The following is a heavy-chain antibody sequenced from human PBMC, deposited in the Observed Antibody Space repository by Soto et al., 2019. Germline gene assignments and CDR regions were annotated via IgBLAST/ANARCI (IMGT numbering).Heavy chain of an antibody. CDR1: GFTFSSYG. D-gene: IGHD3-9*01. CDR2: IWYDGSNK. Sequence: PGGSLRLSCAASGFTFSSYGMHWVRQAPGKGLEWVAVIWYDGSNKYYADSVKGRFTISRDNSKNTLYLQMNSLRAEDTAVYYCARDSAYGDVLPGYYWGPPYWGQGTLVTVSS. CDR3: ARDSAYGDVLPGYYWGPPY. J-gene: IGHJ4*02. V-gene: IGHV3-33*01.